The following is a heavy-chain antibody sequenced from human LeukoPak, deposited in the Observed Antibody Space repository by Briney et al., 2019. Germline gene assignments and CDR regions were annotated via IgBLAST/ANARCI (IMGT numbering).Heavy chain of an antibody. CDR3: SNGIYDRSY. CDR2: IKQDGSEA. J-gene: IGHJ4*02. CDR1: GFTFTTYW. Sequence: GGSLRLSCAASGFTFTTYWMAWVRQAPGKGLEWVANIKQDGSEAVYADSMRGRFTISRDNAKNSLYLQMNSLRVEDTAVYYCSNGIYDRSYWGQGTLVTVSS. V-gene: IGHV3-7*01. D-gene: IGHD2-8*01.